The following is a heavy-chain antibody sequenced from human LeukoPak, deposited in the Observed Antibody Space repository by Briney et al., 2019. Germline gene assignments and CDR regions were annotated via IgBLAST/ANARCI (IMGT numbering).Heavy chain of an antibody. CDR3: AKDLGAYYSNTWFRGFDS. V-gene: IGHV3-43*01. Sequence: GGSLRLSFAAPGFTFDDFTLHWVRQARGRGRGGVPLISGDGGTIYFADSVKGRFSISRDSKRNSLYLQMNSLRSEDTALYYCAKDLGAYYSNTWFRGFDSWGQGTLVTVSS. CDR2: ISGDGGTI. CDR1: GFTFDDFT. J-gene: IGHJ4*02. D-gene: IGHD3-10*01.